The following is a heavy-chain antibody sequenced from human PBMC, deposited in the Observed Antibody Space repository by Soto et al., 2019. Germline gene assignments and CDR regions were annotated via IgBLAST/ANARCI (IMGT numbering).Heavy chain of an antibody. Sequence: ESLRLSCAASGFTFSNYAMSWVRQAPGKGLEWVSLVSATAGTTYYTDSVKGRFTISRDNSRNTVYLQMNSLRADDTAVYYYAKDRLAGGFDYWGQGTLVTVSS. CDR3: AKDRLAGGFDY. J-gene: IGHJ4*02. CDR2: VSATAGTT. V-gene: IGHV3-23*01. CDR1: GFTFSNYA. D-gene: IGHD3-16*01.